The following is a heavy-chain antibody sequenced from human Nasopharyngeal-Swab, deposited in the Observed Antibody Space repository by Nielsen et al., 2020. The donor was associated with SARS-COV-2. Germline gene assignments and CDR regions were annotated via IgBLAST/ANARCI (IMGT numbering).Heavy chain of an antibody. CDR3: ARVLDGYNGFDY. CDR2: INRDGSST. CDR1: GFTLSSYW. V-gene: IGHV3-74*01. J-gene: IGHJ4*02. Sequence: GESLKISCAASGFTLSSYWMHWVRQVPGKGLVWVSRINRDGSSTSYADSVKGRFTISRDSSWNTLYLQMNSLTAEDTAVYYCARVLDGYNGFDYWGQGTLVTVSS. D-gene: IGHD5-24*01.